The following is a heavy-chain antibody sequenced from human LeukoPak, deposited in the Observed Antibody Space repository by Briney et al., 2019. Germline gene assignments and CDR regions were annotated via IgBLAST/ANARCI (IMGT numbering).Heavy chain of an antibody. CDR1: GGSISSYY. Sequence: SETLSLTCTVSGGSISSYYWSWIRQPPGKGLEWIGYIYYSGSTNYNPSLKSRVTISVDTSKNQFSLKLSSVTAADTAVYYCARALYSSGWSHYFDYWGQGTLVTVSS. D-gene: IGHD6-19*01. CDR2: IYYSGST. CDR3: ARALYSSGWSHYFDY. V-gene: IGHV4-59*01. J-gene: IGHJ4*02.